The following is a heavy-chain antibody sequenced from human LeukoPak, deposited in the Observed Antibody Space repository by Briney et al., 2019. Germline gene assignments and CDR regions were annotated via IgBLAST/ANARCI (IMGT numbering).Heavy chain of an antibody. V-gene: IGHV4-31*03. J-gene: IGHJ4*02. Sequence: SEPLSLARTVSGGSISSGGYYWSWIRQHPGKGLEWIGYIYYSGSTYYNPSLKSRVTISVDTSKNQFSLKLSSVTAADTAVYYCARDPSGSGWSDYWGQGTLVTVSS. CDR2: IYYSGST. D-gene: IGHD6-19*01. CDR3: ARDPSGSGWSDY. CDR1: GGSISSGGYY.